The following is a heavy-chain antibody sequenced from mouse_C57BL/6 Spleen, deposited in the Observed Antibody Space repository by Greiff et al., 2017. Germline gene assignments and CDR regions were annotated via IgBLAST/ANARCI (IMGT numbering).Heavy chain of an antibody. CDR1: GFNIKDDY. CDR3: TTGRTTVVARGDFDY. V-gene: IGHV14-4*01. J-gene: IGHJ2*01. CDR2: IDPENGDT. D-gene: IGHD1-1*01. Sequence: VQLQQSGAELVRPGASVTLSCTASGFNIKDDYMHWVKQRPEQGLEWIGWIDPENGDTEYASKFQGKATITADTSSNTAYLQLSSLTSEDTAVYYCTTGRTTVVARGDFDYWGQGTTLTVSS.